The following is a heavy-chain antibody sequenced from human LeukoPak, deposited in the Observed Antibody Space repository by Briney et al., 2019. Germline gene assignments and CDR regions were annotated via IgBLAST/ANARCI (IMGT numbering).Heavy chain of an antibody. Sequence: GESLKISCKGSGYSFTSYWIGWVRQMPGKGLEWMGIIYPGDSDSRYSPSFQGQVTISADKSISTAYLQWSSLKASDTAMYYCASLQEYSSSWYLGWFDPWGQGTLVTVSS. CDR2: IYPGDSDS. V-gene: IGHV5-51*01. CDR3: ASLQEYSSSWYLGWFDP. D-gene: IGHD6-13*01. CDR1: GYSFTSYW. J-gene: IGHJ5*02.